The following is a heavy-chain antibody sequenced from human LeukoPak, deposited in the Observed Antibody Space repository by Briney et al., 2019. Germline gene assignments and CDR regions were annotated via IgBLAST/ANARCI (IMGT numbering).Heavy chain of an antibody. Sequence: ASVKVSCKASGYTFTSYDINWVRQATGQGLEWMGWMNPNSGNTGYAQKFQGRVTMTRNTSISTAYMELSSLRSEDTAVYHCARGTGLWLQFQNWGQGTLVTVSS. CDR3: ARGTGLWLQFQN. V-gene: IGHV1-8*01. J-gene: IGHJ4*02. CDR2: MNPNSGNT. CDR1: GYTFTSYD. D-gene: IGHD5-24*01.